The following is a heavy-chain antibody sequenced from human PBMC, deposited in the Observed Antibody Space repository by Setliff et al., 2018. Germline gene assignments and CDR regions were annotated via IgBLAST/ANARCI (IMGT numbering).Heavy chain of an antibody. CDR2: ISPYNGIT. CDR1: GYAFTSFG. Sequence: ASVKVSCKASGYAFTSFGVNWVRQAPGQGLEWMGWISPYNGITRYAQTLQGRVTMTTDTSTKTAYMELRSLRSDDTAVYDCVRDQRVGANADDAFRLWGQGTRVTVSS. D-gene: IGHD1-26*01. CDR3: VRDQRVGANADDAFRL. J-gene: IGHJ3*01. V-gene: IGHV1-18*01.